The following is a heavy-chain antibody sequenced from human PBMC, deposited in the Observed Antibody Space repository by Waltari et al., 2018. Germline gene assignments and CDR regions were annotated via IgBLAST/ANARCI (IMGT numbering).Heavy chain of an antibody. J-gene: IGHJ3*02. CDR2: INQDGSEE. D-gene: IGHD5-12*01. CDR1: RFTFSNSW. CDR3: ARTGARWLQFAAFDI. Sequence: EVLLVESGGGLVQTGGSLRVSCAASRFTFSNSWMNWVRQAPGKGLEWVANINQDGSEEYYVDSVKGRFTISRDNAKNSLYLEMKTLRAEDTAIYYCARTGARWLQFAAFDIWGQGTMVTVSS. V-gene: IGHV3-7*01.